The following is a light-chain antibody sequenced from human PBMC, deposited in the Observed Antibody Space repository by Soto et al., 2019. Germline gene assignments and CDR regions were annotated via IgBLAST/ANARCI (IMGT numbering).Light chain of an antibody. V-gene: IGKV3-15*01. CDR1: QSVFTN. CDR2: GAS. J-gene: IGKJ2*01. Sequence: EIVMTQSPATLSVSPGERVTLSCRASQSVFTNLAWSQHKPGQAPRLLISGASTRATGIPARFSGSGSGTEFTLTISSLQSEDFAVYYCQQYNNWLYTFGQGTKVEIK. CDR3: QQYNNWLYT.